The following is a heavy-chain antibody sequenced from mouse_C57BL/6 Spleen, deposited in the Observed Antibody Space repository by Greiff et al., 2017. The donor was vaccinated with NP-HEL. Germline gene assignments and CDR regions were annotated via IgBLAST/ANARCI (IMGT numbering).Heavy chain of an antibody. CDR3: ARQRDNYYAMDY. J-gene: IGHJ4*01. CDR2: ISSGGSYT. Sequence: EVQLQESGGDLVKPGGSLKLSCAASGFTFSSYGMSWVRQTPDKRLEWVATISSGGSYTYYPDSVKGRFTISRDNAKNTLYLQMSSLKSEDTAMYYCARQRDNYYAMDYWGQGTSVTVSS. CDR1: GFTFSSYG. D-gene: IGHD3-3*01. V-gene: IGHV5-6*01.